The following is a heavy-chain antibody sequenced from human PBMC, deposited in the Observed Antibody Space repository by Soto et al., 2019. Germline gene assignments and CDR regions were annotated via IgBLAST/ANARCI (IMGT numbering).Heavy chain of an antibody. CDR1: GCTFSSYA. V-gene: IGHV1-69*13. J-gene: IGHJ4*02. CDR2: IIPIFGTA. Sequence: ASVKVSCKASGCTFSSYAISCVRQAPGQGLEWMGGIIPIFGTANYAQNFQGRVTIAADESTNTAYMELSSLRSEDTAVYYCARDLGSGWYNYWGQGTLVTVSS. CDR3: ARDLGSGWYNY. D-gene: IGHD6-13*01.